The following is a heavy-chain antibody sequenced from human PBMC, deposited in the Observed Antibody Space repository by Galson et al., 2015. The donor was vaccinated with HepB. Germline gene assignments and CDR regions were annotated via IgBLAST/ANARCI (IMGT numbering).Heavy chain of an antibody. Sequence: SLRLSCAASGFTFSIYNMNWIRQAPGKGLEWVSSISSGSGYIYYADSVKGRFTISRDNAKNSLYLQMNSPRPEDTAVYYCARDTDSDFDYWGQGTLVTVSS. V-gene: IGHV3-21*01. D-gene: IGHD2-15*01. CDR3: ARDTDSDFDY. CDR1: GFTFSIYN. J-gene: IGHJ4*02. CDR2: ISSGSGYI.